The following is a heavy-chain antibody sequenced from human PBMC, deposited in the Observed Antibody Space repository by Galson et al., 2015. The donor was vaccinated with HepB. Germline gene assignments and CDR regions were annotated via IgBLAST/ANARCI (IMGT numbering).Heavy chain of an antibody. V-gene: IGHV3-11*01. D-gene: IGHD4-17*01. CDR3: ARAPAIADYGDYGTTPYYWYFDL. Sequence: SLRLSCATFEFTFSDYHMNWIRQAPGKGLEWVSFISGDGSTIYYADSVAGRFSTSRDNAKRALYLQMNSLRDDDTAMYYCARAPAIADYGDYGTTPYYWYFDLWGRGTLVTVSS. J-gene: IGHJ2*01. CDR2: ISGDGSTI. CDR1: EFTFSDYH.